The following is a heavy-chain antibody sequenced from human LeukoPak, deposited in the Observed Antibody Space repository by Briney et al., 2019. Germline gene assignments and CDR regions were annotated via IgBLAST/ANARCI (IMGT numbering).Heavy chain of an antibody. V-gene: IGHV3-7*01. Sequence: GGSLRLSCAASGFTFSSYWMSWVRQAPGKGLEWVANIKQDGSEKYYVDSVKGRFTISRDNAKNSLYLQMNSLRAEDTAVYYCARDIEARYYYYYYYMDVWGKGTTVTVSS. J-gene: IGHJ6*03. D-gene: IGHD5-12*01. CDR1: GFTFSSYW. CDR3: ARDIEARYYYYYYYMDV. CDR2: IKQDGSEK.